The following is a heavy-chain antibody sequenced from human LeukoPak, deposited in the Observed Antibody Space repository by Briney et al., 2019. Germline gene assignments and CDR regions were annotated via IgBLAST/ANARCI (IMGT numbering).Heavy chain of an antibody. V-gene: IGHV4-31*03. J-gene: IGHJ4*02. CDR1: GGSISSGGYY. D-gene: IGHD6-19*01. Sequence: SETLSLTCTVSGGSISSGGYYWSWIRQHPGKGLEWIGYIYYSGSTYYNPSLKSRVTISVDTSKNQFSLKLSSVTAADTAVYYCARGGYYSSEPFDYWGQGTLVTVSS. CDR3: ARGGYYSSEPFDY. CDR2: IYYSGST.